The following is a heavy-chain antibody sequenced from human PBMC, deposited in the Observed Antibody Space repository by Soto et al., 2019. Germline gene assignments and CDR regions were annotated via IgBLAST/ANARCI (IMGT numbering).Heavy chain of an antibody. V-gene: IGHV1-69*13. Sequence: SVKVSCKASGGTFSSYAISWVRQAPGQGLEWMGGIIPIFGTANYAQKFQGRVTITADESTSTAYMELSSLRSEDTAVYYCARRDTAMAPFDYWGQGTLVTVSS. CDR1: GGTFSSYA. CDR2: IIPIFGTA. CDR3: ARRDTAMAPFDY. J-gene: IGHJ4*02. D-gene: IGHD5-18*01.